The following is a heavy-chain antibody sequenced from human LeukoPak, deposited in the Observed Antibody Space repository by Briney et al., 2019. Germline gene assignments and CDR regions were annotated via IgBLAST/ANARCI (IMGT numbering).Heavy chain of an antibody. CDR1: GYTFTSYD. Sequence: ASVKVSCKASGYTFTSYDINWVRQATGQGLEWMGWTNPNSGNTGYAQKFLGRVTMTRNTSISTAYMELSSLRSEDTAVYYCARAAVVSGTYYDYVWGSYRKLIYDYWGQGTLVTVSS. D-gene: IGHD3-16*02. CDR2: TNPNSGNT. V-gene: IGHV1-8*01. CDR3: ARAAVVSGTYYDYVWGSYRKLIYDY. J-gene: IGHJ4*02.